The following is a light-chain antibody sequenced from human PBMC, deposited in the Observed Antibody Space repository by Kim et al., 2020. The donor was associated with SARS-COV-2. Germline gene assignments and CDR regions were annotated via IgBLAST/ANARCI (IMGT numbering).Light chain of an antibody. CDR2: AAS. V-gene: IGKV1-39*01. CDR1: QSISNC. CDR3: QQSFTSLFT. J-gene: IGKJ2*01. Sequence: SASVGDRVTSTCRASQSISNCLSWYQQKPGKAPRLLVYAASTLQSGVPSRFSGSGSGADYTLTINSLQPEDFASYFWQQSFTSLFTFGQGTKLEI.